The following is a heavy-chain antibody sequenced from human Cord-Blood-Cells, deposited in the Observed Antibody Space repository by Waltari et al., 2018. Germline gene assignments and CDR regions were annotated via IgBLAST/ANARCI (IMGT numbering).Heavy chain of an antibody. Sequence: QVQLVQSGAEVKKPGASVKVSCKVSGYTLTELSMHWVRQAPGKGLEWMGGFDPEEGETNDAQKYQGRVTMTEDTSTDTAYMELSSLRSEDTAVYYCATSVYGSGSYYYMDVWGKGTTVTVSS. V-gene: IGHV1-24*01. CDR1: GYTLTELS. CDR3: ATSVYGSGSYYYMDV. J-gene: IGHJ6*03. CDR2: FDPEEGET. D-gene: IGHD3-10*01.